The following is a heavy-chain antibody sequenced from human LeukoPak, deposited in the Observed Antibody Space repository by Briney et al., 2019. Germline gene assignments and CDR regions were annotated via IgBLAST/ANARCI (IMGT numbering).Heavy chain of an antibody. Sequence: PSETLSLTCAVSGGSISNGGDSWSWIRQPPGKGLEWIGYIYHSGSTYYNPSLKSRVTISVDRSKNQFSLKLSSVTAADTAVYYCARASGYGGAYFDYWGQGTLVTVSS. D-gene: IGHD5-12*01. CDR1: GGSISNGGDS. CDR3: ARASGYGGAYFDY. CDR2: IYHSGST. J-gene: IGHJ4*02. V-gene: IGHV4-30-2*01.